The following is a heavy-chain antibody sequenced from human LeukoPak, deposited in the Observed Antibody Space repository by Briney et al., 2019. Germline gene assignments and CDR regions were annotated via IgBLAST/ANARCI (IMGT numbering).Heavy chain of an antibody. CDR2: INQDGSEK. CDR1: GFTFSSSW. CDR3: ARGPRSDNFH. J-gene: IGHJ4*02. Sequence: PGGSLRLSCAASGFTFSSSWMNWVRQAPGRGLEWVATINQDGSEKYYVDSLKGRFTISRDNAKNSLYLQMNSLRVEDTAVYYCARGPRSDNFHWGQGTLVTVSS. V-gene: IGHV3-7*04. D-gene: IGHD1-1*01.